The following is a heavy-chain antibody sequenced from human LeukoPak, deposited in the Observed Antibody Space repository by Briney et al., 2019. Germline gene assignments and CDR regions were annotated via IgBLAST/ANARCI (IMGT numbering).Heavy chain of an antibody. CDR3: ARSLTYYYDSSGSPQYYGMDV. V-gene: IGHV1-8*01. CDR1: GYTFTSYD. Sequence: GASVKVSCKASGYTFTSYDINWVRQATGQGLEWMGWMNPSSGNTGYAQKFQGRVTMTRNTSISTAYMELSSLRSEDTAVYYCARSLTYYYDSSGSPQYYGMDVWGQGTTVTVSS. J-gene: IGHJ6*02. CDR2: MNPSSGNT. D-gene: IGHD3-22*01.